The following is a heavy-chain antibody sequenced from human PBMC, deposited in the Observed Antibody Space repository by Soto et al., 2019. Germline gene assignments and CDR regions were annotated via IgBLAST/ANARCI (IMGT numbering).Heavy chain of an antibody. CDR1: GGSVSSGSYY. D-gene: IGHD2-2*01. Sequence: QVQLQESGPGLVKPSETLSLTCTVSGGSVSSGSYYWSWIRQPPGKGLEWIVYIYYSGSTNYNPALTRRVTISVATDKNQFSLKMSAVTAADTAMYDCARDRYPLSIWSSTSCYGMDFWGQGTTVTVSS. J-gene: IGHJ6*02. V-gene: IGHV4-61*01. CDR3: ARDRYPLSIWSSTSCYGMDF. CDR2: IYYSGST.